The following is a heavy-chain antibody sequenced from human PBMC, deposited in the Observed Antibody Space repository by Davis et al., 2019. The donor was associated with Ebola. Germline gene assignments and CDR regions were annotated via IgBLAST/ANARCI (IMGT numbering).Heavy chain of an antibody. CDR1: GDSITSVTYY. CDR2: IDYSGST. V-gene: IGHV4-31*03. D-gene: IGHD5-12*01. Sequence: SETLSLTCNVSGDSITSVTYYLTWIRQHPGKGLEWIGYIDYSGSTYYNPSLRSRVTMSMEKFKNHFSLNLSSVTAADTAVYYCVAREGNTGYDLIGDHWGQGTLVSVSS. J-gene: IGHJ5*02. CDR3: VAREGNTGYDLIGDH.